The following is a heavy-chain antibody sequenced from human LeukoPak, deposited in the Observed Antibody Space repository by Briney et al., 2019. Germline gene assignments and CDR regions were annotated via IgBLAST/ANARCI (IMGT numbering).Heavy chain of an antibody. CDR3: ARGGAVTTLWYFDL. V-gene: IGHV4-59*01. CDR2: IYYSGST. Sequence: KPSETLSLTCTVSGGSISSYYWSWIRQPPGKGLEWIGYIYYSGSTNYNPSLKSRVTISVDTSKNQFSLKLSSVTAADTAVYYCARGGAVTTLWYFDLWGSGTLVTVSS. CDR1: GGSISSYY. D-gene: IGHD4-17*01. J-gene: IGHJ2*01.